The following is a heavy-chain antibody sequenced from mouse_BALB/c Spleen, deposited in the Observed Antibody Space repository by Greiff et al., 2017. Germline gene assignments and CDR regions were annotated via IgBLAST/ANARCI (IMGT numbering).Heavy chain of an antibody. Sequence: EVMLVESGGGLVQPGGSRKLSCAASGFTFSSFGMHWVRQAPEKGLEWVAYISSGSSTIYYADTVKGRFTISRDNPKNTLFLQMTSLRSEDTAMYYCARDGYDEGFAYWGQGTLVTVSA. V-gene: IGHV5-17*02. CDR3: ARDGYDEGFAY. CDR2: ISSGSSTI. J-gene: IGHJ3*01. CDR1: GFTFSSFG. D-gene: IGHD2-2*01.